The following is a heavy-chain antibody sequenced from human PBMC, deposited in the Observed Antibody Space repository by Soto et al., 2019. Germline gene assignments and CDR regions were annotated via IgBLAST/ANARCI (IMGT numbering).Heavy chain of an antibody. CDR2: ITPLFGIP. CDR3: ARDTHSAGGWXDT. J-gene: IGHJ5*02. CDR1: GGTSRSLS. V-gene: IGHV1-69*17. Sequence: QVQLVQSGAEVKKPGSSVKVSCKASGGTSRSLSITWVRQAPGQGLEWMGGITPLFGIPNYPQKFQGRLTITADKSTGTAYLELSSLRSEDXXXYYCARDTHSAGGWXDTWGRGTLVXVSX. D-gene: IGHD2-15*01.